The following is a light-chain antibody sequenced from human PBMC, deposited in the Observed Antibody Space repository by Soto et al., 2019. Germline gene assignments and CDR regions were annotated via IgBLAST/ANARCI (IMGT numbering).Light chain of an antibody. CDR1: QSIGDW. CDR3: QQYNDNSFT. CDR2: KAS. J-gene: IGKJ4*01. V-gene: IGKV1-5*03. Sequence: DIQMTQSPSTLSASVGDRVTFTCRASQSIGDWVAWYQQKPGKAPKLLIYKASTLESGVPSSFSDGGSGTEFTLTSSSLQPDDFATFYCQQYNDNSFTFGGGTKVEIK.